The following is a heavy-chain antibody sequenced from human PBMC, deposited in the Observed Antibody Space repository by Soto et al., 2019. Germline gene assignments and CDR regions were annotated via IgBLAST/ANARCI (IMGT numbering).Heavy chain of an antibody. V-gene: IGHV1-69*08. J-gene: IGHJ6*02. CDR3: ARGLGGSMDD. D-gene: IGHD3-16*01. Sequence: QVQLVQSGAEVKKPGSSVRVSCKASGTIFSSYTISWVRQAPGQGLEWMGRIIPILGETNSAQKFQGRVTLTADKSTNTAYMELNSLRLEDTAVYYCARGLGGSMDDWGQWTTVTVSS. CDR2: IIPILGET. CDR1: GTIFSSYT.